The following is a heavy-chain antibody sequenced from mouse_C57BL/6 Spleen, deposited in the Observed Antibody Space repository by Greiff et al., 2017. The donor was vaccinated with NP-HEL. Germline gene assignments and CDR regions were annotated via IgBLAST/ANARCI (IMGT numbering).Heavy chain of an antibody. Sequence: EVQLVESGGDLVKPGGSLKLSCAASGFTFSSYGMSWVRQTPDKRLEWVATISSGGSYTYYPDSVKGRFTISRDNAKNTLYLQMSSLKSEDTAMYYCARQGSRYAMDYWGQGTSVTVSS. CDR1: GFTFSSYG. V-gene: IGHV5-6*01. J-gene: IGHJ4*01. D-gene: IGHD1-1*01. CDR3: ARQGSRYAMDY. CDR2: ISSGGSYT.